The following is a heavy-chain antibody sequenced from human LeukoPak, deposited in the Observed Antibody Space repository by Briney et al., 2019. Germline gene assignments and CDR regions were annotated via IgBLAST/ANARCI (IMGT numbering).Heavy chain of an antibody. CDR2: ISGSGGST. CDR3: ARGPAATDVYYFGY. CDR1: GFTFSSYA. J-gene: IGHJ4*02. V-gene: IGHV3-23*01. Sequence: GGSLRLSCAASGFTFSSYAMSWVRQAPGKGLEWVSAISGSGGSTYYADSVKGRFTISRDNSKNSLYLQMNSLRAEDTAVYYCARGPAATDVYYFGYWGQGTLVTVSS. D-gene: IGHD6-13*01.